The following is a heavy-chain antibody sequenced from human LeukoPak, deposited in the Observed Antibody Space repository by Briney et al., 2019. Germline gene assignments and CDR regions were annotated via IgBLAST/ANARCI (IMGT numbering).Heavy chain of an antibody. Sequence: PGGSLRLSCAASGFTFSDYAMSWVRQAPGKGPEWVSSISSGSSYIYYADSVKGRFTISRDNSKNTLYLQMNSLRAEDTAVYYCAKDKWSVADSFDYWGQGTLVTVSS. CDR3: AKDKWSVADSFDY. CDR1: GFTFSDYA. J-gene: IGHJ4*02. CDR2: ISSGSSYI. D-gene: IGHD6-19*01. V-gene: IGHV3-23*01.